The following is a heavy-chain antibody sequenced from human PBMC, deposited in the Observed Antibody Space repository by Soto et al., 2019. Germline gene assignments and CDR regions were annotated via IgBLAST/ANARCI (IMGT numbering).Heavy chain of an antibody. CDR2: MNPKSGNT. V-gene: IGHV1-8*01. D-gene: IGHD7-27*01. J-gene: IGHJ4*02. CDR3: AREPPGAHCYFDY. CDR1: GYTSPIYD. Sequence: QVQLLQSGAEVKKPGASVKVSCRTSGYTSPIYDITWVRQAPGQGLEWRGWMNPKSGNTGYAQRFQGRVTMTRDTSSTTAYTELGSLTSADTDVYYCAREPPGAHCYFDYGGQGTVVSVSS.